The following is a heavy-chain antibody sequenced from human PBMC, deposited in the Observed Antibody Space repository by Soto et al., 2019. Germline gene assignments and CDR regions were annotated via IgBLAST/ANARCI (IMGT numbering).Heavy chain of an antibody. CDR1: LFSFSDYY. J-gene: IGHJ4*02. CDR2: ISDSGKTI. Sequence: LRLSCAASLFSFSDYYMSWIRQAPGKGLEWISYISDSGKTIFYAGSVRGRFTISRDNARNSLYLQMNNLRVEDTAVYYCATLTKDDSMIVTEAHYLDYWGQGTLVTVSS. D-gene: IGHD3-22*01. CDR3: ATLTKDDSMIVTEAHYLDY. V-gene: IGHV3-11*01.